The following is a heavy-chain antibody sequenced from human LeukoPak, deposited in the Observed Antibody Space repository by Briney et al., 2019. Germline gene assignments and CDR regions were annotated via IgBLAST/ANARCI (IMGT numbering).Heavy chain of an antibody. D-gene: IGHD6-13*01. CDR1: GGSISSYY. V-gene: IGHV4-59*01. J-gene: IGHJ4*02. CDR2: IYYSGST. CDR3: ARVTGYVMEDYFDY. Sequence: SEILSLTCTVSGGSISSYYWSWIRQPPGKGLEWIGYIYYSGSTNYNSSLKSRVTMSVDTSKNQFSLRLSSVTAADTAVYYCARVTGYVMEDYFDYWGQGTLVTVSS.